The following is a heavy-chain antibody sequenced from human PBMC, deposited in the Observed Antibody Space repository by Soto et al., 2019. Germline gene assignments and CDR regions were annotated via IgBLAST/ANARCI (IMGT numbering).Heavy chain of an antibody. CDR2: MFYSGSP. D-gene: IGHD5-18*01. J-gene: IGHJ4*02. CDR1: GGSISSYY. V-gene: IGHV4-59*01. Sequence: SETLSLTCTVSGGSISSYYWSWIRQPPGKGLEWIGYMFYSGSPSYNPSFKSRVSISLNTSKNQFSLKLSSVTAADTAVYYCARDRRGDSYGFFDYWGQGALVTVSS. CDR3: ARDRRGDSYGFFDY.